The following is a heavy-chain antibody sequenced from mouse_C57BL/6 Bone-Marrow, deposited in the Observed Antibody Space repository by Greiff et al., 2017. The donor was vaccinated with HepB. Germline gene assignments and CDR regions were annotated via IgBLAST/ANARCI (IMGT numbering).Heavy chain of an antibody. Sequence: QVQLQQSGAELVRPGTSVNVSCKASGYAFTNYLIEWVKQRPGQGLEWIGVINPGSGGTNYNEKFKGKATLTADKSSSTAYMQLSSLTSEDSAVYFCARSDYYGSSSAWFAYWGQGTLVTVSA. CDR1: GYAFTNYL. V-gene: IGHV1-54*01. J-gene: IGHJ3*01. D-gene: IGHD1-1*01. CDR2: INPGSGGT. CDR3: ARSDYYGSSSAWFAY.